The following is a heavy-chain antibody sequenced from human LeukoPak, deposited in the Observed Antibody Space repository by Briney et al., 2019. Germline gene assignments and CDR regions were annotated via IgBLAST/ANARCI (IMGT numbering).Heavy chain of an antibody. Sequence: GGSLRLSCAASGFTFSNYGMHWVRQAPGKGLEWVAVTSHDGNTQYYADSVKGRFTISRDNSKNTLYLHMNSLRAEDTAVYYCARDGVVHYGMDVWGQGTTVTVFS. CDR2: TSHDGNTQ. CDR3: ARDGVVHYGMDV. J-gene: IGHJ6*02. CDR1: GFTFSNYG. V-gene: IGHV3-30*03. D-gene: IGHD3-22*01.